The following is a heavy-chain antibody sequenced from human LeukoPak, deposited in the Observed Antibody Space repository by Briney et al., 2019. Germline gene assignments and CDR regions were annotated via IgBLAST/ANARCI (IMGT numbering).Heavy chain of an antibody. V-gene: IGHV3-30*18. CDR3: AKDHRGGGYRYYYYGMGV. D-gene: IGHD3-22*01. Sequence: GGSLRLSCAASGFTFSSYGMHWVRQAPGKGLEWVAVISYDGSNKYYADSVKGRFTISRDNSKNTLYLQMNSLRAEDTAVYYWAKDHRGGGYRYYYYGMGVWGQGTTVTVSS. CDR2: ISYDGSNK. CDR1: GFTFSSYG. J-gene: IGHJ6*02.